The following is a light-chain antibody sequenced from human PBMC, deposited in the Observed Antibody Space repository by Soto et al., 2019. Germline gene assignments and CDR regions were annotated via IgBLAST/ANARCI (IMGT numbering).Light chain of an antibody. J-gene: IGKJ1*01. CDR2: GAS. V-gene: IGKV3D-20*02. CDR1: QSVSSSY. CDR3: LQRSNWPRT. Sequence: EIVLTQSPGTLSLSPGERATLSCRASQSVSSSYLAWYQQKPGQAPRLLIYGASSRATGIPARFSGSGSGTDFTLTISSLDPEDFAVYYCLQRSNWPRTFGQGTKVDIK.